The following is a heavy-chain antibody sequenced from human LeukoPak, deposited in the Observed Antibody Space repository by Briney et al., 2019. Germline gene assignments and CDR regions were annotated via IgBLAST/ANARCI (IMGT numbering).Heavy chain of an antibody. CDR3: ARVAVAGTYYYGMDV. D-gene: IGHD6-19*01. J-gene: IGHJ6*04. CDR2: ISSSSSYI. Sequence: GGSLRLSCAASGFTFSSYSMNWVRQAPGKGLEWVSSISSSSSYIYYADSVKGRFTISGDNAKNSLYLQMNSLRAEDTAVYYCARVAVAGTYYYGMDVWGKGTTVTVSS. CDR1: GFTFSSYS. V-gene: IGHV3-21*01.